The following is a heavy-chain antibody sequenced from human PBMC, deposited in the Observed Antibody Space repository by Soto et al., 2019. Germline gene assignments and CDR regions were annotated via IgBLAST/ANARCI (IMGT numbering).Heavy chain of an antibody. J-gene: IGHJ4*02. CDR3: ATSLWFGTQVAL. D-gene: IGHD3-10*01. Sequence: QVQLQQWGAGLLKPSETLSLSCAVYGGYFNDNYYTWFRQPPGKGLEWIGEISRSGTTKYIPSLKSRASISFDTSKTHVALKVTSVTAADTAVYYCATSLWFGTQVALWGQGALVTVSS. V-gene: IGHV4-34*01. CDR1: GGYFNDNY. CDR2: ISRSGTT.